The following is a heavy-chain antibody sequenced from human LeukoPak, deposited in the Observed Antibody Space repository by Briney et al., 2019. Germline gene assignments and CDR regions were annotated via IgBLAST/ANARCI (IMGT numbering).Heavy chain of an antibody. D-gene: IGHD3-22*01. V-gene: IGHV3-48*01. J-gene: IGHJ3*02. CDR2: ISSSSTI. CDR1: GFTFSSYS. Sequence: GGSLRLSCAASGFTFSSYSMNWVRQAPGKGLEWVSYISSSSTIYYADSVKGRFTISRDNAKNSLYLQMNSLRAEDTAVYYCARDWRDSSGKFPNDAFDIWSQGTMVTVSS. CDR3: ARDWRDSSGKFPNDAFDI.